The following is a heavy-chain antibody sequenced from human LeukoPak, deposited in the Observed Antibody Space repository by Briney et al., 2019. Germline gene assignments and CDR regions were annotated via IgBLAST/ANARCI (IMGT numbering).Heavy chain of an antibody. V-gene: IGHV3-30*18. CDR3: AKEKWFGERFGAFDI. J-gene: IGHJ3*02. CDR1: GFTFSTYS. D-gene: IGHD3-10*01. CDR2: ISYDGSNK. Sequence: PGGSLRLSCAASGFTFSTYSMNWVRQAPGKGLEWVAVISYDGSNKYYADSVKGRFTISRDNSKNTLYLQMNSLRAEDTAVYYCAKEKWFGERFGAFDIWGQGTMVTVSS.